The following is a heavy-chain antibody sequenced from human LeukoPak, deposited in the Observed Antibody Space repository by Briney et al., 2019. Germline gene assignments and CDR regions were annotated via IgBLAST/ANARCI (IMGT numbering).Heavy chain of an antibody. J-gene: IGHJ6*03. CDR2: IYYSGST. D-gene: IGHD5-18*01. CDR1: GASISNSTYY. Sequence: SETLSLTCTVSGASISNSTYYWGWIRQPPGKGLEWIGSIYYSGSTYYNPSLKSRVTISVDTSKNQFSLKLSSVTAADTAVYYCARLRAMAIYYMDVWGKGTTVTVSS. CDR3: ARLRAMAIYYMDV. V-gene: IGHV4-39*01.